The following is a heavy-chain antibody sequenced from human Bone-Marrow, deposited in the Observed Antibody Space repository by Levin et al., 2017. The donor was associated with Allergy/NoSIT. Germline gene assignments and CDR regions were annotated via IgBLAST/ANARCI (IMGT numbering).Heavy chain of an antibody. Sequence: PSETLSLTCNVSGGSINSGDSYWSWIRQPPGKGLEWIGYIYYSGSTYYNPSLKSRITISIDTSKSQFSLQLSSVTAADTAVYYCARLSLTFYDILTGYYSPIGTFDYWGQGVLVTVSS. CDR3: ARLSLTFYDILTGYYSPIGTFDY. CDR1: GGSINSGDSY. J-gene: IGHJ4*02. CDR2: IYYSGST. D-gene: IGHD3-9*01. V-gene: IGHV4-30-4*01.